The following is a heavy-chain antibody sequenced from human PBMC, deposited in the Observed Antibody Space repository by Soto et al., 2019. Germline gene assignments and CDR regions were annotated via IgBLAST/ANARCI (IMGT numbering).Heavy chain of an antibody. CDR3: AREQGVGRPLRGDAFDI. D-gene: IGHD3-10*01. Sequence: QVQLQESGPGLVKPSETLSLTCTVSGGSVSSGSYYWSWIRQPPGKGLEWIGYIYYSGSTNYNPSLTSRVTISVDTSKNQFSLKLSSVTAADTAVYYCAREQGVGRPLRGDAFDIWGQGTMVTVSS. CDR1: GGSVSSGSYY. CDR2: IYYSGST. V-gene: IGHV4-61*01. J-gene: IGHJ3*02.